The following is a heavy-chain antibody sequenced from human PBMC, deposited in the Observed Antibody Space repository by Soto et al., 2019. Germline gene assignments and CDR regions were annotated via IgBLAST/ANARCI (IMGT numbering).Heavy chain of an antibody. Sequence: PGESLKISCKGSGYSFTSYWISWVRQMPGKGLEWMGRIDPSDSYTNYSPSFQGHVTISADKSISTAYLQWSSLKASDTAMYYCARQTIAVAGTVNYYYYYGMDVWGQGTKVTV. CDR2: IDPSDSYT. D-gene: IGHD6-19*01. J-gene: IGHJ6*02. CDR1: GYSFTSYW. V-gene: IGHV5-10-1*01. CDR3: ARQTIAVAGTVNYYYYYGMDV.